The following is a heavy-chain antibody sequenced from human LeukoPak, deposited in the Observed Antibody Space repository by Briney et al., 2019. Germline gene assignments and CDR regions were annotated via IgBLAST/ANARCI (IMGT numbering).Heavy chain of an antibody. CDR2: IYISGST. CDR1: GGSISSYY. D-gene: IGHD1-1*01. V-gene: IGHV4-4*07. J-gene: IGHJ5*02. CDR3: ARGNWDWNPLDP. Sequence: SETLSLTCTVSGGSISSYYWSWIRQPAGKGPEWIGRIYISGSTNYNPSLKSRVTMSLDTSKNQFSLKLSSVTAADTAVYYCARGNWDWNPLDPWGQGTLVTVSS.